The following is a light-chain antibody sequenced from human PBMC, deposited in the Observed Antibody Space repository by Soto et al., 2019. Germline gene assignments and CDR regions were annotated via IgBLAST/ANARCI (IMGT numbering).Light chain of an antibody. J-gene: IGKJ1*01. CDR3: QQYGSSPPTT. V-gene: IGKV3-20*01. CDR2: GAS. Sequence: IVLTQSPGTLSLSPGEAATLSCRASQSVSSNYLAWYQQKPGQAPRLLIYGASSRATGVPDRFSGSGSGTDFTLTISRLEPEDFAVYYCQQYGSSPPTTFGQGTKADIK. CDR1: QSVSSNY.